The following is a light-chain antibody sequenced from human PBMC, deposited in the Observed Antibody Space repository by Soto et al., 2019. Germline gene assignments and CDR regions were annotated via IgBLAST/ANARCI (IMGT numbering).Light chain of an antibody. CDR2: EVS. CDR3: SSYTSSSALGV. V-gene: IGLV2-14*01. CDR1: SSDVGGYNY. Sequence: QSVLTQPASVSGSPGPSINISCTVTSSDVGGYNYVSWYQPHPGKAPKLMIYEVSNRPSGVSNRFSVSKSGNTAALTISGLQAESEAEYDCSSYTSSSALGVFGGGTKLTVL. J-gene: IGLJ3*02.